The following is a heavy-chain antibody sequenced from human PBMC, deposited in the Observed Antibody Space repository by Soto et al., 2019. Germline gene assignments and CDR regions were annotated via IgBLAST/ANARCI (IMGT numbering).Heavy chain of an antibody. CDR2: TSVSGGTT. CDR1: GFTFSSYA. J-gene: IGHJ4*02. Sequence: EVQLLESGGGLVQRGGSLRLSCEASGFTFSSYAMSWVRQAPGKGLEWVSVTSVSGGTTYYADSVKGRFTISRDNSKNTIFLQMNSLRAEETAVYYCATTADLNYYGSGSYYNYWGQGTLVTVSS. V-gene: IGHV3-23*01. CDR3: ATTADLNYYGSGSYYNY. D-gene: IGHD3-10*01.